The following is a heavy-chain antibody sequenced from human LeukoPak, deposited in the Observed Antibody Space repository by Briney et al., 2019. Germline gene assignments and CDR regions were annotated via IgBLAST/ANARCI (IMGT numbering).Heavy chain of an antibody. CDR3: ARLNFGDDY. J-gene: IGHJ4*02. D-gene: IGHD4-17*01. CDR1: GFTFSSYA. CDR2: ISGSGGST. Sequence: GGSLRLSCAASGFTFSSYAMSWVRQAPGKGLEWVSAISGSGGSTYYADSVEGRFTISRDTSMNTVYLQMNSLRAEDTAVYYCARLNFGDDYWGQGTLVTVSS. V-gene: IGHV3-23*01.